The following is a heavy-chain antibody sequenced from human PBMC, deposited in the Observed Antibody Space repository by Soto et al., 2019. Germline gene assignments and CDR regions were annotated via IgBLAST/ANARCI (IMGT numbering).Heavy chain of an antibody. J-gene: IGHJ4*02. D-gene: IGHD3-22*01. CDR3: AALCPYDNSGYYPVYYIDY. CDR2: IVFGGGNT. V-gene: IGHV1-58*01. CDR1: GFTFTSSA. Sequence: SVKVSCKASGFTFTSSAVQWVRQARGQRLEWIGWIVFGGGNTNYAQKFQERVTITRDMSTSTAYMELSSLRSGATAVYYGAALCPYDNSGYYPVYYIDYRGQGTPVSVS.